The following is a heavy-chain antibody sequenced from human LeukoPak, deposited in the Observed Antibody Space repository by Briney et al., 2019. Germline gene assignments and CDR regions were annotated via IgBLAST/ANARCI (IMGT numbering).Heavy chain of an antibody. Sequence: SQTLSLTCTVSGGSISSGDYYWSWIRRPPGKGLEWIGYIYYSGSTYYNPSLKSRVTISVDTSKNQFSLKLSSVTAADTAVYYCARENCSSTSCYPDYWGQGTLVTVSS. CDR3: ARENCSSTSCYPDY. CDR1: GGSISSGDYY. J-gene: IGHJ4*02. V-gene: IGHV4-30-4*08. CDR2: IYYSGST. D-gene: IGHD2-2*01.